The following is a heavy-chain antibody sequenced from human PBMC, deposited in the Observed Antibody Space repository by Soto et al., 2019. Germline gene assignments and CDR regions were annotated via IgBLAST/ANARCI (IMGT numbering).Heavy chain of an antibody. CDR3: ARLSGLVPRSWFDP. CDR2: IYYSGST. D-gene: IGHD3-3*01. J-gene: IGHJ5*02. Sequence: QVQLQESGPGLVKPSETLSLTCTVSGGSISSYYWSWIRQPPGKGLEWIGYIYYSGSTNYNPSLKRRVTISVDTSKNQFSLKLSSVTAADTAVYYCARLSGLVPRSWFDPWGQGTLVTVSS. CDR1: GGSISSYY. V-gene: IGHV4-59*01.